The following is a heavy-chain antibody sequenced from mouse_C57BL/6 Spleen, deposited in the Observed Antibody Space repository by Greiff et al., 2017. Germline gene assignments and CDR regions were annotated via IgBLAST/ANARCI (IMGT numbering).Heavy chain of an antibody. J-gene: IGHJ3*01. CDR3: ARYYDYDGPFAY. CDR2: INPSNGGT. Sequence: QVHVKQSGTELVKPGASVKLSCKASGYTFTSYWMHWVKQRPGQGLEWIGNINPSNGGTNYNEKFKSKATLTVDKSSSTAYMQLSSLTSEDSAVYYCARYYDYDGPFAYWGQGTLVTVSA. D-gene: IGHD2-4*01. V-gene: IGHV1-53*01. CDR1: GYTFTSYW.